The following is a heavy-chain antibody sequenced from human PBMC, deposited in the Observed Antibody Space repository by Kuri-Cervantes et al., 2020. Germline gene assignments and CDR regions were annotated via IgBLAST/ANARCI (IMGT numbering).Heavy chain of an antibody. CDR2: ISHSGST. J-gene: IGHJ3*01. Sequence: SQTLALTCAVYGRSFSGYSWSWIRQPSAKALEWIGEISHSGSTYYNPSLKSRVTISVDTSKNQFSLKLSSVTAADTAVYFCARDASGWEKFRDAYDVWGQGTLVTVSS. CDR3: ARDASGWEKFRDAYDV. D-gene: IGHD1-26*01. CDR1: GRSFSGYS. V-gene: IGHV4-34*01.